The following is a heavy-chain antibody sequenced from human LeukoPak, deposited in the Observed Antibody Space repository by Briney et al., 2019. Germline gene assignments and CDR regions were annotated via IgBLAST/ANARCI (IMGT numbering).Heavy chain of an antibody. CDR1: GYTFTGYY. V-gene: IGHV1-2*02. CDR2: INPNSGGT. D-gene: IGHD6-13*01. Sequence: ASVKVSCKASGYTFTGYYMHWVRQAPGQGLEWMGWINPNSGGTNYARKFQGRVTMTRDTSISAAYMELSRLRSDDTAVYYCASQDVGAAAGSVDYWGQGTLVTVSS. CDR3: ASQDVGAAAGSVDY. J-gene: IGHJ4*02.